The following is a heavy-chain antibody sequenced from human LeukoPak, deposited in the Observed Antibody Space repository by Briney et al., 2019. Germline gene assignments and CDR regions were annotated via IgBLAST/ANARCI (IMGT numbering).Heavy chain of an antibody. CDR3: ASTYDFWSGYCIDY. V-gene: IGHV3-66*02. CDR2: IYSGGST. Sequence: PGGSLRLSCAASGFTVSSNYMSWVRQAPGKVLEWVSVIYSGGSTYYADSVKGRFTISRDNSKNTLYLQMNSLRAEDTAVYYCASTYDFWSGYCIDYWGQGTLVTVSS. CDR1: GFTVSSNY. J-gene: IGHJ4*02. D-gene: IGHD3-3*01.